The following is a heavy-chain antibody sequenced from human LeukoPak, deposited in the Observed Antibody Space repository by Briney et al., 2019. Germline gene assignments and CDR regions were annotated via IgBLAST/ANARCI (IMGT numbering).Heavy chain of an antibody. Sequence: PGRSLRLSCAASGFTFSSYGMHWVRQAPGKGLEWVAVISYDGSNKYYADSVKGRFTISRDNSKNTLYLQMNSLRAEDTAVYYCAKDQGSGWLDYWGQGTLVTVSS. CDR1: GFTFSSYG. V-gene: IGHV3-30*18. J-gene: IGHJ4*02. CDR3: AKDQGSGWLDY. CDR2: ISYDGSNK. D-gene: IGHD6-19*01.